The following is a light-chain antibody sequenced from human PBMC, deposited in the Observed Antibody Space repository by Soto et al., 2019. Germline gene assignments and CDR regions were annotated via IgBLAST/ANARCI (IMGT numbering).Light chain of an antibody. CDR2: GAS. Sequence: EIVLTQSPGTLSLSPGDEATLSCKASQAVTSKFLAWYQQKPGQPPGLLILGASTRATGIPARFSGSGSGTEFTLTISSLQSEDFAVYYCQQYNNWPTFGQGTRLEI. CDR3: QQYNNWPT. CDR1: QAVTSKF. V-gene: IGKV3-15*01. J-gene: IGKJ5*01.